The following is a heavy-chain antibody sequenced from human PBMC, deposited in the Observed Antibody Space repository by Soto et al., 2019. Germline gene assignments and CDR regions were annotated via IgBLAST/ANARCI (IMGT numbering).Heavy chain of an antibody. V-gene: IGHV1-18*01. J-gene: IGHJ4*02. Sequence: ASVKVSCKASGYTFTSYGISWVRQAPGQGLEWMGWISAYNGNTNYAQKLQGRVTMTTDKSTRTAYMELRSLRSDDTAVYYCARVPSHPGVYAIGGFDYWGQGTLVTVSS. CDR1: GYTFTSYG. CDR2: ISAYNGNT. D-gene: IGHD2-8*01. CDR3: ARVPSHPGVYAIGGFDY.